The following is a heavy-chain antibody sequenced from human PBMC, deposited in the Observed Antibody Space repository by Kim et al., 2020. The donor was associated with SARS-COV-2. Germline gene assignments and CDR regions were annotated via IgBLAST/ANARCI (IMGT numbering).Heavy chain of an antibody. D-gene: IGHD3-22*01. CDR1: GYTFTGYY. V-gene: IGHV1-2*02. CDR3: ARLVVIIGYYFDY. Sequence: ASVKVSCKASGYTFTGYYMHWVRQAPGQGLEWMGWINPNSGGTNYAQKFQGRVTMTRDTSISTAYMELSRLRSDDTAVYYCARLVVIIGYYFDYWGQGTLVTVSS. CDR2: INPNSGGT. J-gene: IGHJ4*02.